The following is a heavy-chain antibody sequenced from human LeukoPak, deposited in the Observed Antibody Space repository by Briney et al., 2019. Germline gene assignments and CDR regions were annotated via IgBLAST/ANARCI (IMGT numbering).Heavy chain of an antibody. Sequence: GRSLRLSCTASGLNFRSYSMHWVRQAPGKGLEWVAVTLYDGSDKDFADSVKGRFTISRDNSKNTQFLQMNSLRTEDTAVYYCVRGSGVDRTLGLFWGQGTLVTVSS. CDR2: TLYDGSDK. D-gene: IGHD5-12*01. J-gene: IGHJ4*02. CDR3: VRGSGVDRTLGLF. CDR1: GLNFRSYS. V-gene: IGHV3-30-3*01.